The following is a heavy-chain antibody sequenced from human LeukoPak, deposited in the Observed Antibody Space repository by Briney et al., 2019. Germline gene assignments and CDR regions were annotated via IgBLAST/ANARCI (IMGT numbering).Heavy chain of an antibody. V-gene: IGHV3-23*01. CDR2: VTGRGGST. Sequence: GGSLRLSCTASGFTFSNYAMSWVRQAPGKGLVWVSTVTGRGGSTYYADSVKGRFTISRDNSKNTVYLQMKSLRAEGTAAYYCATFPANYATNYWGQGTLVTVSS. J-gene: IGHJ4*02. D-gene: IGHD4/OR15-4a*01. CDR3: ATFPANYATNY. CDR1: GFTFSNYA.